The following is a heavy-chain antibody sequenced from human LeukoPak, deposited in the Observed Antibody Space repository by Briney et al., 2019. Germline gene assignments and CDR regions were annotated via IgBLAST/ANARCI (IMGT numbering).Heavy chain of an antibody. CDR3: AKQLEYCSDGSCYFPY. CDR1: GFTFSSSA. J-gene: IGHJ4*02. D-gene: IGHD2-15*01. V-gene: IGHV3-23*01. Sequence: GGSLRLSCAASGFTFSSSATSWVRQAPGKGLEWVSAISNNGGYTYYADSVQGRFTISRDNSKSTLCLQMNSLRAEDTAVYYCAKQLEYCSDGSCYFPYWGQGTLVTVSS. CDR2: ISNNGGYT.